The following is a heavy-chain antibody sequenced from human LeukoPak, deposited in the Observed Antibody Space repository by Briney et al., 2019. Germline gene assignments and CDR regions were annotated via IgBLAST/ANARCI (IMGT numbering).Heavy chain of an antibody. CDR3: AKSNGYGLVDI. CDR2: IYSGGST. CDR1: GFTVGSNY. Sequence: PGGSLRLSCAASGFTVGSNYMSWVRQAPGKGLEWVSVIYSGGSTYYADSVKGRFTISRDNSKNTLYLQMNSLRAEDTAVYYCAKSNGYGLVDIWGQGTMVTVSS. V-gene: IGHV3-66*01. J-gene: IGHJ3*02. D-gene: IGHD3-10*01.